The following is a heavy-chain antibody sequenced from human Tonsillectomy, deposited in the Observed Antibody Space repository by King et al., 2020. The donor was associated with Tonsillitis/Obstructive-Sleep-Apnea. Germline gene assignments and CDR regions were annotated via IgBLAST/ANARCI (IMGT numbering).Heavy chain of an antibody. D-gene: IGHD7-27*01. Sequence: VQLVESGGGVVQPGRSLRLSCAASGFTFSSYAMHWVRQAPGKGLEWVAVISYDGSNKYYADSVKGRFTISRDNSKNTLYLQMNSLRAEDTAVYYCARGGNWGYYYYGMDVWGQGTTVTVSS. CDR2: ISYDGSNK. J-gene: IGHJ6*02. V-gene: IGHV3-30*04. CDR1: GFTFSSYA. CDR3: ARGGNWGYYYYGMDV.